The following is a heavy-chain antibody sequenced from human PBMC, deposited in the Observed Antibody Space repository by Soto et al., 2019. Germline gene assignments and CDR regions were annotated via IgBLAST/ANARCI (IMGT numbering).Heavy chain of an antibody. D-gene: IGHD3-3*01. V-gene: IGHV4-30-4*01. CDR3: ARGPSADKVDY. CDR1: GGSISSGDYY. J-gene: IGHJ4*02. CDR2: IYYSGST. Sequence: SETLSLTCTVSGGSISSGDYYWSWIRQPPGKGLEWIGYIYYSGSTYYNPSLKSRVTISVDTSKNQFSLKLSSVTAADTAVYYCARGPSADKVDYWGQGTLVTVSS.